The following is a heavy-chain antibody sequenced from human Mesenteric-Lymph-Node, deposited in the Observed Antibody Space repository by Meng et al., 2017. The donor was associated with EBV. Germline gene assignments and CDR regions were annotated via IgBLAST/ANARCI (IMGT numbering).Heavy chain of an antibody. D-gene: IGHD4-17*01. CDR3: AKRATSVTTGSYYFFDY. Sequence: DSVKGRFTISRDNAKNTLCLQMTSLRAEDTAVYYCAKRATSVTTGSYYFFDYWGQGTLVTVSS. V-gene: IGHV3-74*01. J-gene: IGHJ4*02.